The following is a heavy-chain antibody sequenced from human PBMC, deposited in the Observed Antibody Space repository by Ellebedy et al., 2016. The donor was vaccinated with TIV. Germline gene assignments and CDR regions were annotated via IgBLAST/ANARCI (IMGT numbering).Heavy chain of an antibody. Sequence: SETLSLXXTVSGGSISSYYWSWIRQPPGKGLECIGYIYYNGNTNYNPSLKSRVTISVDTSKNQFSLKLSSVTAADTAVYYCAREVITAVRGIVDDGFDIWGQGTMVTVSS. CDR3: AREVITAVRGIVDDGFDI. D-gene: IGHD3-10*02. CDR1: GGSISSYY. V-gene: IGHV4-59*12. J-gene: IGHJ3*02. CDR2: IYYNGNT.